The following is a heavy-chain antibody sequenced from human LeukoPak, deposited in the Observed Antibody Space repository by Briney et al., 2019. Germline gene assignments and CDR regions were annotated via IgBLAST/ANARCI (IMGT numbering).Heavy chain of an antibody. V-gene: IGHV4-34*01. J-gene: IGHJ4*02. CDR3: ARRSSGYYGKYDY. CDR2: INHSGST. CDR1: GFIFTNYF. D-gene: IGHD3-22*01. Sequence: KTGGSLRLSCAASGFIFTNYFMSWIRQPPGKGLEWIGEINHSGSTNYNPSLKSRVTISVDTSKNQFSLKLSSVTAADTAVYYCARRSSGYYGKYDYWGQGTLVTVSS.